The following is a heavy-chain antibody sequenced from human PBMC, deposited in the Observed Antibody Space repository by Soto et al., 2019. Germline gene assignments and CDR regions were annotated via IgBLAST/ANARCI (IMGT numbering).Heavy chain of an antibody. CDR2: INGSSGII. CDR1: GFTFRTYS. J-gene: IGHJ4*02. CDR3: ARDSGIAGADDY. V-gene: IGHV3-48*02. D-gene: IGHD6-13*01. Sequence: EVQLVESGGGLVQPGGSLRLSCAAAGFTFRTYSMTWVRQAPGKGLEWISYINGSSGIIYYADSVKGRFTISRDNAKNSLYLQMNNLSDEDTAVYYCARDSGIAGADDYWGQGTLVTGSS.